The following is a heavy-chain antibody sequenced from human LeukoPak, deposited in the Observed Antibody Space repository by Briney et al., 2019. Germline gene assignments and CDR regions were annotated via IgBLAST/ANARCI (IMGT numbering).Heavy chain of an antibody. D-gene: IGHD3-9*01. V-gene: IGHV1-2*02. Sequence: ASAKVSRKASGYTFTGYYMHWVRQAPGQGLAWMGWINPNSGGTNYAQKFQGRVTMTRETSISTAYMELSRLRSDDTAVYYCVRGGYYDILTGYLNYWGQGTLVTVSS. CDR3: VRGGYYDILTGYLNY. CDR1: GYTFTGYY. CDR2: INPNSGGT. J-gene: IGHJ4*02.